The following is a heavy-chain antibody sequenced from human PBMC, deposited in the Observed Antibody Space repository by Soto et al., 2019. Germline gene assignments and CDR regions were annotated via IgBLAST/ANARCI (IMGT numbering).Heavy chain of an antibody. Sequence: QVQLQQWGAGLLKPSETLSLTCAVYGKSLSGYYWSWIRQPPGKALGWIGEINHSGNTNNNPSLKSRVTISVDTSKNQLVLNLSSVTAADTAMYYCARHHVRGRTIAGAAEFWGQGTLVTVSS. J-gene: IGHJ4*02. V-gene: IGHV4-34*01. CDR2: INHSGNT. CDR3: ARHHVRGRTIAGAAEF. D-gene: IGHD1-26*01. CDR1: GKSLSGYY.